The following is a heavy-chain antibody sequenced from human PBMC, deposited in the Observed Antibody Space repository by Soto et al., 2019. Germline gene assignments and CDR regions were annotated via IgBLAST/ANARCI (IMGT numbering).Heavy chain of an antibody. CDR2: ITNSGGST. D-gene: IGHD6-13*01. CDR3: ARGDSSSWYGHSDYFDY. J-gene: IGHJ4*02. Sequence: GGSLRLSCAAPGDTFSNYAMNLVRQTPGKGLEWVSDITNSGGSTYYADSVKGRFTISRDNSKNSLYLQMNSLRAEDTAVYYCARGDSSSWYGHSDYFDYWGQGTLVTVS. V-gene: IGHV3-23*01. CDR1: GDTFSNYA.